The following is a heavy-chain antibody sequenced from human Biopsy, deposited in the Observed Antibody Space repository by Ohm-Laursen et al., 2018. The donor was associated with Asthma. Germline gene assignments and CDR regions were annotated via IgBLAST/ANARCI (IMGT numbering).Heavy chain of an antibody. Sequence: SLRLSCAASGFTFGSYGMHWVRQAPGKGLEWVAVGGSYYDGGLKYYADSVNGRFTVSRDDSKNTLYLQMNSLRPDDTAVYYCARDVMEWYLPAFDFWGQGTLVTVSS. CDR1: GFTFGSYG. V-gene: IGHV3-30*19. J-gene: IGHJ4*02. CDR2: GGSYYDGGLK. D-gene: IGHD3-3*01. CDR3: ARDVMEWYLPAFDF.